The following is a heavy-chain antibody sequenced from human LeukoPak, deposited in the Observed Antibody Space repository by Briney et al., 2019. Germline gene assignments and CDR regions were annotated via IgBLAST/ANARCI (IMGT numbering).Heavy chain of an antibody. CDR3: ARGTGTTAYLDY. CDR1: GGSISSYY. Sequence: LSLTCTVSGGSISSYYWGWIRQPPGKGLEWVSYISSSSSYTKYGDSVKGRFTISRDNAKNSLYLQVNSLRAEDTAVYYCARGTGTTAYLDYWGQGTLVTVSS. CDR2: ISSSSSYT. D-gene: IGHD1-1*01. V-gene: IGHV3-11*06. J-gene: IGHJ4*02.